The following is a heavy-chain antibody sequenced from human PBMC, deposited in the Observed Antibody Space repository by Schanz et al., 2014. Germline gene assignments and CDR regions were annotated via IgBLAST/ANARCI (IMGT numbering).Heavy chain of an antibody. V-gene: IGHV1-69*04. Sequence: QVQLVQSGAEVKKPGASVKVSCTASGYTFTSYDISWVRQAPGQGLEWMGRIISILGIPNYAQKFQGRVTFTADKSTSTAYMELSSLKSEDTAVYYCARGGGPEDVFDIWGQGTILTVSS. CDR1: GYTFTSYD. J-gene: IGHJ3*02. CDR2: IISILGIP. CDR3: ARGGGPEDVFDI. D-gene: IGHD5-12*01.